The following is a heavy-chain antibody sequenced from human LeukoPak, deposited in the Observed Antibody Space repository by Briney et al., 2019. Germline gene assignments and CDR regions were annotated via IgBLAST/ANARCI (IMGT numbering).Heavy chain of an antibody. CDR3: AKDWSIAARRRGGSFDY. CDR1: GFTFGDYA. CDR2: ISGDGGST. Sequence: PGGSLRLSCAASGFTFGDYAMHWVRQAPGKGLEWVSLISGDGGSTYYADSVKGRFTISRDNSKNSLYLQMNSLRTEDTALYYCAKDWSIAARRRGGSFDYWGQGTLVTVSS. J-gene: IGHJ4*02. V-gene: IGHV3-43*02. D-gene: IGHD6-6*01.